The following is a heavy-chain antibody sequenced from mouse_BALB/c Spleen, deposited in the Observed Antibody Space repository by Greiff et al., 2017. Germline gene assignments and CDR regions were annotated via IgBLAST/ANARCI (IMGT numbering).Heavy chain of an antibody. J-gene: IGHJ4*01. CDR1: GYSFTSYW. V-gene: IGHV1S126*01. CDR3: ARGDYGYDYAMDY. D-gene: IGHD1-2*01. CDR2: IDPSDSDT. Sequence: QVQLQQSGPQLVRPGASVKISCKASGYSFTSYWMHWVKQRPGQGLEWIGMIDPSDSDTRLNQKFKDKATLTVDKSSSTAYMQLSSPTSEDSAVYYCARGDYGYDYAMDYWGQGTSVTVSS.